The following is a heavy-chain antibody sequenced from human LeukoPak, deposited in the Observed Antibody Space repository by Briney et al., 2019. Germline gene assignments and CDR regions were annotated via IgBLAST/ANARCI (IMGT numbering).Heavy chain of an antibody. J-gene: IGHJ2*01. V-gene: IGHV4-34*01. CDR1: GGSFSGYY. CDR2: INHSGST. CDR3: ARDPYYYDSSGYYSPWYFDL. D-gene: IGHD3-22*01. Sequence: PSETLSLTCAVYGGSFSGYYWSWIRQPPGKGLEWIGEINHSGSTNYNPSLKSRVTISVDTSKNQFSLKLSSVTAADTAVYYCARDPYYYDSSGYYSPWYFDLWGRGTLVTVSS.